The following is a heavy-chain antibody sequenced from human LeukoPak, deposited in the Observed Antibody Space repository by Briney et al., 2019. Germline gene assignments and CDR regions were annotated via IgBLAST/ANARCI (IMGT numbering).Heavy chain of an antibody. V-gene: IGHV3-23*01. J-gene: IGHJ4*02. Sequence: GGSLRLSCAASGFTFSSYSMNWVRQAPGKGLEWVSAISGSGGSTYYADSVKGRFTISRDNSKNTLYLQMNSLRAEDTAVYYCAKNPSSYCGGDCYSDYWGQGTLVTVSS. CDR1: GFTFSSYS. D-gene: IGHD2-21*01. CDR2: ISGSGGST. CDR3: AKNPSSYCGGDCYSDY.